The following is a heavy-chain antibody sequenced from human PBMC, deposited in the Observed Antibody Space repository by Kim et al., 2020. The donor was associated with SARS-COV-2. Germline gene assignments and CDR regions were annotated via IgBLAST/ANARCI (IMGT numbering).Heavy chain of an antibody. V-gene: IGHV3-48*03. CDR2: ISSSGSTI. D-gene: IGHD5-18*01. CDR3: ERTGYSYGFDY. CDR1: GFTFSSYE. Sequence: GGSLRLSCAASGFTFSSYEMNWVRQAPGKGLEWVSYISSSGSTIYYADSVKGRFTISRDNAKNSLYLQMNSLRAEDTADYYCERTGYSYGFDYWGQGTLVTVSS. J-gene: IGHJ4*02.